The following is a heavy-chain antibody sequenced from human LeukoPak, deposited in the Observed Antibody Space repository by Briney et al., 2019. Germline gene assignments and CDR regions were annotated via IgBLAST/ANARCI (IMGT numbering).Heavy chain of an antibody. CDR1: GGSISSYY. Sequence: PLETLSLTYTVSGGSISSYYWSWIRQSPGKGLEWIGYIYTSGSANYNPSLKSRVTISADTSKNQLSLKLSSVTAADTAVYYCARPYRSGWYGAFDIWGQGTMVTVSS. J-gene: IGHJ3*02. D-gene: IGHD6-19*01. CDR3: ARPYRSGWYGAFDI. V-gene: IGHV4-4*09. CDR2: IYTSGSA.